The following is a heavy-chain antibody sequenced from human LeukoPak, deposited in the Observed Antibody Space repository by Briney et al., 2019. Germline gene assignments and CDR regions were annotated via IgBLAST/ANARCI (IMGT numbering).Heavy chain of an antibody. Sequence: ASVKVSCKASGYTFTGYYMHWVRQAPGQGLEWMGWINPNSGGTNYAQKFQGWVTMTRDTSISTAYMELSRLRSDDTAVYYCARVGCSSTSCYSGWYFDLWGRGTLVTVSS. CDR1: GYTFTGYY. CDR3: ARVGCSSTSCYSGWYFDL. D-gene: IGHD2-2*01. J-gene: IGHJ2*01. CDR2: INPNSGGT. V-gene: IGHV1-2*04.